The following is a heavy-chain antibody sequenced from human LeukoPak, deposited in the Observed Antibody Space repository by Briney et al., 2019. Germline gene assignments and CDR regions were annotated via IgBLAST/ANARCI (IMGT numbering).Heavy chain of an antibody. V-gene: IGHV3-9*01. J-gene: IGHJ4*02. D-gene: IGHD5-12*01. CDR1: GFTFDDYA. Sequence: PGRSLRLSCAASGFTFDDYAMHWVRQAPGKGLEWVSGISWNSGSIGYADSVKGRFTISRDNAKNSLYLQMNSLRAEDTALYYCEKVRSGGYDVFDYWGQGTLVTVSS. CDR3: EKVRSGGYDVFDY. CDR2: ISWNSGSI.